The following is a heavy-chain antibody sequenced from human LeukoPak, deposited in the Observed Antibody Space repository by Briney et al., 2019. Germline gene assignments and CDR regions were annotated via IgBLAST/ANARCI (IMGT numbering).Heavy chain of an antibody. V-gene: IGHV1-2*02. CDR3: ARLVPAAIAFDP. CDR2: FNPNSCGT. CDR1: GYTFTGYY. D-gene: IGHD2-2*01. J-gene: IGHJ5*02. Sequence: ASVKVSCKASGYTFTGYYVHWVRQAPGPGLEWMGWFNPNSCGTNHAQTFQARVTMTRDTSFSTAYMELSRLRSDDTAVYYCARLVPAAIAFDPWGQGTLSPSPQ.